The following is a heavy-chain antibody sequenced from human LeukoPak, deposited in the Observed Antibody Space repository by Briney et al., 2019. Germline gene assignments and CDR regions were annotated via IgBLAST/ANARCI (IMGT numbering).Heavy chain of an antibody. CDR2: INHSGST. CDR1: GGSFSGYY. J-gene: IGHJ4*02. D-gene: IGHD6-19*01. CDR3: ARGNGSGWTQNFDY. V-gene: IGHV4-34*01. Sequence: KTSETLSLTCAVYGGSFSGYYWSWIRQPPGKGLEWIGEINHSGSTNYNPSLKSRVTISVDTSKNQFSLKLSSVTAADTAVYYCARGNGSGWTQNFDYWGQGTLVTVSS.